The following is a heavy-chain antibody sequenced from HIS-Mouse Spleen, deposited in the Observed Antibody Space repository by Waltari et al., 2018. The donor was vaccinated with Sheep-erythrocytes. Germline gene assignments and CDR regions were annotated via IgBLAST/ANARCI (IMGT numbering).Heavy chain of an antibody. V-gene: IGHV3-30*04. J-gene: IGHJ4*02. Sequence: QVQLVESGGGVVQPGRSLRLSCAASGFTFSSYAMHWVRQAPGKGLEWGAVISYDGSNKCYADSVKGRFTISRDNSKNTLYLQMNSLRAEDTAVYYCARVSAGELKYYFDYWGQGTLVTVSS. CDR1: GFTFSSYA. CDR3: ARVSAGELKYYFDY. CDR2: ISYDGSNK. D-gene: IGHD1-26*01.